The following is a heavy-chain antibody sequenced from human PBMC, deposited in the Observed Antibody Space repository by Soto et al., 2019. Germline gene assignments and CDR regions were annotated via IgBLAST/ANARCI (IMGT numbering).Heavy chain of an antibody. Sequence: SETRSLACAVGGECFSRWSSCWIRKPPGKGLEWIGEINHSGSTNYNPSLKSRVTISVDTSKNQFSLKLSSVTAADTAVYYCARGLTYCSGGSCSHDAFDIWGQGTMVTVSS. V-gene: IGHV4-34*01. CDR2: INHSGST. CDR3: ARGLTYCSGGSCSHDAFDI. D-gene: IGHD2-15*01. J-gene: IGHJ3*02. CDR1: GECFSRWS.